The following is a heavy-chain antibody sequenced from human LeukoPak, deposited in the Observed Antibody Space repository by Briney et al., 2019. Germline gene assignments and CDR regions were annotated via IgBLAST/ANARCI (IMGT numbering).Heavy chain of an antibody. J-gene: IGHJ4*02. CDR1: GFTFSSYA. D-gene: IGHD6-19*01. CDR2: ISGSGGST. Sequence: GGSLRLSCAASGFTFSSYAMSWVRQAPGKGLEWVSAISGSGGSTYYADSVKGRFAISRDNSKNTLYLQMNSLRAEDTAVYYCAKGIAVAGTFDYWGQGTLVTVSS. CDR3: AKGIAVAGTFDY. V-gene: IGHV3-23*01.